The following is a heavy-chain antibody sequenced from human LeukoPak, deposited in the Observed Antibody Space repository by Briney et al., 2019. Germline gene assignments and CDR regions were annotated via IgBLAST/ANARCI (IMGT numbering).Heavy chain of an antibody. CDR1: GITFGNNW. CDR3: ASHGGAPRGIIVVVTAIRGYFDY. V-gene: IGHV3-74*01. Sequence: GGSLRLSCAASGITFGNNWMHWVRQAPGKGLVWISRINSDGGGAIYADSVKGRFTVSRDNAKNTLYLQMNSLRAEDTAVYYCASHGGAPRGIIVVVTAIRGYFDYWGQGTLVTVSS. J-gene: IGHJ4*02. D-gene: IGHD2-21*02. CDR2: INSDGGGA.